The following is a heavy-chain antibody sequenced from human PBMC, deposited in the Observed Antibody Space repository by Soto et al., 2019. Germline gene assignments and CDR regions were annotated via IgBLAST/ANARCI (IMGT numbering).Heavy chain of an antibody. CDR1: GGTFSSYT. D-gene: IGHD6-6*01. CDR3: ARSTSANDYYYYMDV. J-gene: IGHJ6*03. Sequence: QVQLVQSGAEVKKPGSSVKVSCKAPGGTFSSYTISWVRQAPGQGLEWMGRIIPILGIANYAQKFQGRVTITADKSTSTAYMELSSLRSEDTAVYYCARSTSANDYYYYMDVWGKGTTVTVSS. V-gene: IGHV1-69*02. CDR2: IIPILGIA.